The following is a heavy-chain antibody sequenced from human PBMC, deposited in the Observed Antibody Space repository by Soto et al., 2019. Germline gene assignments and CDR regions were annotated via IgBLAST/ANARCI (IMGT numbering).Heavy chain of an antibody. CDR1: GFTFSSND. D-gene: IGHD3-22*01. Sequence: GGSLRLSCSASGFTFSSNDMHWVRQGPGKGLEWVSAIGTAGDTNYAGSVKGRFTISRENAKNSLYLQMNSLRAGDTAIYFCARAIGPTLFDYWGQGTLVTVSS. CDR3: ARAIGPTLFDY. CDR2: IGTAGDT. V-gene: IGHV3-13*04. J-gene: IGHJ4*02.